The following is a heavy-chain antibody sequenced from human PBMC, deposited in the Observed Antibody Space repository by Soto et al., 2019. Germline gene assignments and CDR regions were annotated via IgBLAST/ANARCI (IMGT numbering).Heavy chain of an antibody. V-gene: IGHV3-30*18. CDR2: ISYDGSNK. Sequence: QVQLVESGGGVVQPGRSLRLSCAASGFTFSSYGMHWVRQAPGKGLEWVAVISYDGSNKYYADSVKGRFTISRDNSKNTQYLQMNSLRAEDTAVYYCAKDLSRVAAVAGKVFDYWGQGTLVTVSS. CDR1: GFTFSSYG. J-gene: IGHJ4*02. CDR3: AKDLSRVAAVAGKVFDY. D-gene: IGHD6-19*01.